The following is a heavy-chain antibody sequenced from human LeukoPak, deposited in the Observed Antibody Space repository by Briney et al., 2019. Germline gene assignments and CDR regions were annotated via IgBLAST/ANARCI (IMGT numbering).Heavy chain of an antibody. CDR3: ARALTVAGIANVFDY. CDR1: GFTFSSYS. Sequence: GGSLRLSCAASGFTFSSYSMNWARQAPGKGLEWVSSISSSSSYIYYADSVKGRFTISRDNAKNSLYLQMNSLRAEDTAVYYCARALTVAGIANVFDYWGQGTLVTVSS. V-gene: IGHV3-21*01. J-gene: IGHJ4*02. CDR2: ISSSSSYI. D-gene: IGHD6-19*01.